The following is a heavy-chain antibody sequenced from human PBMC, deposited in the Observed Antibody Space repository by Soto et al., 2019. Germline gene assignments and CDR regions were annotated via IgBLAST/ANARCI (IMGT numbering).Heavy chain of an antibody. Sequence: QITLKESGPTLVKPTQTLTLTCTFSGFSLSTSGVGVGWIRQPPGKALEWLALIYWDDDKRYSPSLKSRLTITKGTSKNQVVLTMTNMDPVDTATYYCARTRVSYYYYGMDVWGQGTTVTVSS. CDR1: GFSLSTSGVG. J-gene: IGHJ6*02. CDR3: ARTRVSYYYYGMDV. CDR2: IYWDDDK. V-gene: IGHV2-5*02.